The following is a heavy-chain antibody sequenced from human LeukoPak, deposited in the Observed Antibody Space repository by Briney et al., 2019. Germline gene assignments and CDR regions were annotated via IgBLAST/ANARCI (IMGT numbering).Heavy chain of an antibody. J-gene: IGHJ4*02. V-gene: IGHV1-46*01. CDR1: GYTFTNYY. CDR2: INPTGTGT. CDR3: ARDRALGIAAAGRGNYFDY. Sequence: ASVKVSCKASGYTFTNYYMHWVRQAPGQGLEWMGLINPTGTGTNYAQKFRGRVTLTRDTSTTTVYMELSSLKSEDTAVYYCARDRALGIAAAGRGNYFDYWGQGTLVTVSS. D-gene: IGHD6-13*01.